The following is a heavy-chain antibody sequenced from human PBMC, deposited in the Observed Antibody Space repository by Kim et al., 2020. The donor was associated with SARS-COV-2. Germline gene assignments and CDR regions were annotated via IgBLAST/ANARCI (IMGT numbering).Heavy chain of an antibody. CDR1: GYTFTSYD. D-gene: IGHD3-10*01. V-gene: IGHV1-8*01. CDR3: ARRRGFMTTRGFDP. J-gene: IGHJ5*02. CDR2: MNPNSGNT. Sequence: ASVKVSCKASGYTFTSYDINWVRQATGQGLEWMGWMNPNSGNTGYAQKFQGRVTMTRNTSISTAYMELSSLRSEDTAVYYCARRRGFMTTRGFDPWGQGTLVTVSS.